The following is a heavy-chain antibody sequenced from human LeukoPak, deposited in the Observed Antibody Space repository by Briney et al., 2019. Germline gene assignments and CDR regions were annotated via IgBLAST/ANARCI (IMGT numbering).Heavy chain of an antibody. V-gene: IGHV3-48*03. CDR2: ISSSGSTI. J-gene: IGHJ4*02. D-gene: IGHD3-22*01. CDR3: AGSAYYRDFDY. Sequence: GGSLRLSCAASGFTFSSYEMNWVRQAPGKGLEWVSYISSSGSTIYYADSVKGRFTISRDNAKNSLYLQMNSLRAEDTAVYYCAGSAYYRDFDYWGQGTLVTVSS. CDR1: GFTFSSYE.